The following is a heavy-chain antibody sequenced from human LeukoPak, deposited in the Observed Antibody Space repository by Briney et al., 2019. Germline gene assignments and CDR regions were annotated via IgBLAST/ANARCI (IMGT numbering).Heavy chain of an antibody. Sequence: PGGSLRLSCAASGFTFSGNGMNWVRQAPGKGLEWVSYITCKNNGMYYADSVKGRFTISRDNAKNSLDLQMNSLRDEDTAVYYCARDSYGSPDYWGQGTLVTVSS. CDR3: ARDSYGSPDY. J-gene: IGHJ4*02. CDR1: GFTFSGNG. V-gene: IGHV3-48*02. D-gene: IGHD2-15*01. CDR2: ITCKNNGM.